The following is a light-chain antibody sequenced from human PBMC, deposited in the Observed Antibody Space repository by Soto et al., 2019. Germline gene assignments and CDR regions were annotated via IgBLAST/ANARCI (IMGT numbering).Light chain of an antibody. Sequence: EIVLTQSPGTLSLSPVERATLSCRASQNVDSNYLAWYQQKPGQAPRLLIYGASSRATGIPDRFSGSGSGTDFTLTISRLEPEDFALYYCQQYVASPYTCGQGTK. CDR1: QNVDSNY. CDR2: GAS. V-gene: IGKV3-20*01. J-gene: IGKJ2*01. CDR3: QQYVASPYT.